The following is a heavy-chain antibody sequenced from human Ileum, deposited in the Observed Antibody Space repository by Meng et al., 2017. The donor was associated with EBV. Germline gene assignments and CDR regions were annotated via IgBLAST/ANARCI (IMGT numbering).Heavy chain of an antibody. J-gene: IGHJ4*02. CDR1: GYTFTSYA. V-gene: IGHV1-3*01. D-gene: IGHD4-17*01. CDR3: ARGAYRGTVTTPSGN. CDR2: INAGNGNT. Sequence: HLVHLGAEVKKPGASVKVSCKASGYTFTSYAMHWVRQAPGQRLEWMGWINAGNGNTKYSQKFQGRVTITRDTSASTAYMELSSLRSEDTAVYYCARGAYRGTVTTPSGNWGQGTLVTVSS.